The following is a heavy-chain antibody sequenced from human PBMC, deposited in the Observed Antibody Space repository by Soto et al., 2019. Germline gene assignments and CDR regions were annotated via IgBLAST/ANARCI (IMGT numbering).Heavy chain of an antibody. V-gene: IGHV1-69*01. CDR3: AVAMVREILIFESSGMHV. D-gene: IGHD3-10*01. J-gene: IGHJ6*02. CDR1: GGSFNNYA. Sequence: QVHLVQSGAEVKKPGSSVKVSCKTSGGSFNNYAVSWVRQAPGQGLEWMGGIIPNFDTPNYAQKFQDRVTIIAAESTSTVSMELRSLRSNDSAVYYCAVAMVREILIFESSGMHVWGQGTTVIVSS. CDR2: IIPNFDTP.